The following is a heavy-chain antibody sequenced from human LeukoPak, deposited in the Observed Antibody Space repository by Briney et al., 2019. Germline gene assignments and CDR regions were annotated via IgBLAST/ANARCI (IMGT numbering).Heavy chain of an antibody. J-gene: IGHJ4*02. CDR3: ARGLCGGDCYSD. V-gene: IGHV3-21*01. Sequence: GGSLRLSSAASGFTFSSYCMNWVRQAPGKGLEWVSAISSTSSYIYYADSVKGRFTISRDNAKNSLYLQMNSLRAEDTAAYYCARGLCGGDCYSDWGQGTLVTVSS. D-gene: IGHD2-21*02. CDR2: ISSTSSYI. CDR1: GFTFSSYC.